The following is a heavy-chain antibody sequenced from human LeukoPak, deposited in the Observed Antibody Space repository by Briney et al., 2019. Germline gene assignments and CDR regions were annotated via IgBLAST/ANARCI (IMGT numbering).Heavy chain of an antibody. J-gene: IGHJ2*01. CDR2: ITQDGSEI. V-gene: IGHV3-7*01. CDR1: GFTFSNYW. Sequence: GGSVRLSCAASGFTFSNYWMSWVRQAPGKGLEWLANITQDGSEIYYVDSVKGRFTISRDNGKNSLYLQINSLRADDTAVYYCARDQGSMIVVRTTKWFFDLWGRGTLVTVFS. D-gene: IGHD3-22*01. CDR3: ARDQGSMIVVRTTKWFFDL.